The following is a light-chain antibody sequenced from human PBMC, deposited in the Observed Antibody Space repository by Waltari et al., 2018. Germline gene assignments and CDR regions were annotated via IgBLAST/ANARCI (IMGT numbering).Light chain of an antibody. Sequence: EIVLTQSPATLSLSPGERATLPCRASQSVSSYLAWYQQKPGTAPRLLIYDASNRATGIPARFSGSGSGTDFTLTISSLEPEDFAVYYCQQRSNREITFGEGTRLEIK. CDR3: QQRSNREIT. V-gene: IGKV3-11*01. CDR2: DAS. J-gene: IGKJ5*01. CDR1: QSVSSY.